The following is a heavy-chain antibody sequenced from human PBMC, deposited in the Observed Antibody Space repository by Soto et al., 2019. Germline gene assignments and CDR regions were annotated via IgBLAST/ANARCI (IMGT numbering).Heavy chain of an antibody. Sequence: EVQLVESGGGLVQPGRFLRLSCAASGLTFDDYAMHWVRQAPGKGLEWVSGISGNGGRIGYADSVKGRFTISRVNTKNSLYLQMHSVRVEDTAFYYCATQGYWGQGTLVTVSS. CDR3: ATQGY. CDR1: GLTFDDYA. CDR2: ISGNGGRI. V-gene: IGHV3-9*01. J-gene: IGHJ4*02.